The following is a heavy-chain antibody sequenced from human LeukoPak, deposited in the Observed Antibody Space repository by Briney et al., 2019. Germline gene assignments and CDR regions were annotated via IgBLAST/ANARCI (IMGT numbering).Heavy chain of an antibody. Sequence: GGSLRLSCAASGFTFSSYAMSWVRQAPGKGLEWVSGIGGSGGSTYYADSVKGRFTTSRDNSKNTLYLQMTSLRAEDTAVYYCAKMYSSGWHFDYWGQGTLVTVSS. D-gene: IGHD6-19*01. J-gene: IGHJ4*02. CDR3: AKMYSSGWHFDY. V-gene: IGHV3-23*01. CDR1: GFTFSSYA. CDR2: IGGSGGST.